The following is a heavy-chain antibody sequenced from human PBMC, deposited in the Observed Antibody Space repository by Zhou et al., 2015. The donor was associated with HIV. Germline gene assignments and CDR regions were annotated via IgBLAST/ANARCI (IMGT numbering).Heavy chain of an antibody. Sequence: QVQLVQSGAEVKKPGSSVKVSCEASGGTFSNYAVSWVRQAPGQGLEWMGAIIPIFGTIKYAQKFQGRVTLTADRSTNTAYMELSGLTSEDTAVYYCARGRWEIPDEYWGQGTLVTVSP. V-gene: IGHV1-69*06. CDR3: ARGRWEIPDEY. CDR2: IIPIFGTI. CDR1: GGTFSNYA. J-gene: IGHJ4*02. D-gene: IGHD4-23*01.